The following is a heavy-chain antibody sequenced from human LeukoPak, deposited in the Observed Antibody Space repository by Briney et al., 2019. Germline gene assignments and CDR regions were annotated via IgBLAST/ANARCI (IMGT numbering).Heavy chain of an antibody. CDR1: GGSISSYY. V-gene: IGHV4-59*01. Sequence: SETLSLTCTVFGGSISSYYWSWIRQPPGKGLEWIGYIYYSGNSNYNPSLKSRVTISADTSKNEFSLKLSSVTAADTAVYYCATRSTGVAATFDSWGQGALVTVSS. CDR2: IYYSGNS. J-gene: IGHJ4*02. CDR3: ATRSTGVAATFDS. D-gene: IGHD2-15*01.